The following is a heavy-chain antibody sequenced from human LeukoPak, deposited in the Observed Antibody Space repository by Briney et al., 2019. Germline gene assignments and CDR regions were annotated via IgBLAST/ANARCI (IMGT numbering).Heavy chain of an antibody. D-gene: IGHD2-2*01. CDR1: GFTVSSNY. CDR3: ARGPYCSSTSCYPPPDNYFDY. J-gene: IGHJ4*02. V-gene: IGHV3-53*01. CDR2: IYSGGST. Sequence: GGSLRLSCAASGFTVSSNYMSWVRQAPGKGLEWVSVIYSGGSTYYADSVKGRFTISRDNSKNTLYLQMNSLRAEDTAVYYCARGPYCSSTSCYPPPDNYFDYWGQGTLVTVSS.